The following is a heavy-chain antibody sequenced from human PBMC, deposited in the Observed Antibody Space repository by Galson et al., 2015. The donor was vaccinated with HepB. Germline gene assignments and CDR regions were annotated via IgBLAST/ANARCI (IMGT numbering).Heavy chain of an antibody. CDR2: IRCGGGST. CDR3: ASSLACSSSCCYMRPDF. CDR1: GFTFSSYA. V-gene: IGHV3-23*01. D-gene: IGHD2-2*02. Sequence: SLRLSCAASGFTFSSYAMSWVRQAPGKGLEWVSAIRCGGGSTYYADSVKGRFTISRDNSKNTLYLQMNSLRAEDTAVYYCASSLACSSSCCYMRPDFWGQGTMVTVSS. J-gene: IGHJ4*02.